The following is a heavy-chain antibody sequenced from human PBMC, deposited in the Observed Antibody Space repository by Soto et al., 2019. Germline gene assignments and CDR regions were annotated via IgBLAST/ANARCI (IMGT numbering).Heavy chain of an antibody. V-gene: IGHV3-30*18. CDR1: GFTFSSYG. CDR2: ISYDGSNK. D-gene: IGHD2-15*01. J-gene: IGHJ6*02. Sequence: GGSLRLSCAASGFTFSSYGMHWFRQAPGKGLEWVAVISYDGSNKYYADSVKGRFTISRDNSKNTLYLQMNSLRAEDTAVYYCVKVRLRSLDGYYYYYGMDVWGQGTTVTVSS. CDR3: VKVRLRSLDGYYYYYGMDV.